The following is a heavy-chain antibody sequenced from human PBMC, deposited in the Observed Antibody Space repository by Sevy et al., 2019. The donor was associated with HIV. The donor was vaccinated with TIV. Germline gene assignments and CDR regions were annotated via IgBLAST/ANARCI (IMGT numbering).Heavy chain of an antibody. CDR1: GYKVDMYG. V-gene: IGHV1-18*04. Sequence: ASVKVSCKISGYKVDMYGIAWVRQAPGQGLEWMGWMRTYNGNTNYAQNFQGRVTMTTDTSTSVVYMELGGLRPDDTAVYYCARATGMAVAGTGRYFDFWGQGTLVTVS. D-gene: IGHD6-19*01. CDR2: MRTYNGNT. J-gene: IGHJ4*01. CDR3: ARATGMAVAGTGRYFDF.